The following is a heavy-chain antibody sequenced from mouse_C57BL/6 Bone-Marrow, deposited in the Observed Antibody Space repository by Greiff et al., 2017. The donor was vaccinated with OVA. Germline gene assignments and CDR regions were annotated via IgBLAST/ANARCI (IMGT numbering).Heavy chain of an antibody. J-gene: IGHJ4*01. CDR2: ISYDGSN. V-gene: IGHV3-6*01. CDR3: ARGVTTVVAEDYYAMDY. CDR1: GYSITSGYY. D-gene: IGHD1-1*01. Sequence: EVQLQQSGPGLVKPSQSLSLTCSVTGYSITSGYYWNWIRQFPGNKLEWMGYISYDGSNNYNPSLKNRISITRDTSKNQFFLKLNSVTTEDTATYYCARGVTTVVAEDYYAMDYWGQGTSVTVSS.